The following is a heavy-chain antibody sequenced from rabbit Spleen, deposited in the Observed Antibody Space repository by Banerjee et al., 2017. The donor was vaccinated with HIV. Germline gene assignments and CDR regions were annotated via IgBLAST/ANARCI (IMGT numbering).Heavy chain of an antibody. CDR2: IDAGSSGDT. V-gene: IGHV1S40*01. Sequence: QSLEESGGDLVKPGASLTLTCTAAGVSFSSYYYMCWVRQAPGKGLEWIACIDAGSSGDTYYASWAKGRFTISKTSSTTVTLQMTSLTAADTATYFCARETSSGWGVVSFYFNLWGQGTLVTVS. J-gene: IGHJ4*01. CDR1: GVSFSSYYY. D-gene: IGHD4-1*01. CDR3: ARETSSGWGVVSFYFNL.